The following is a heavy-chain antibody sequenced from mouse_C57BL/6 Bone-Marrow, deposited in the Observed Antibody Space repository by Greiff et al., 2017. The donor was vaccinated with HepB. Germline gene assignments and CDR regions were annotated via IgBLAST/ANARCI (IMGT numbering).Heavy chain of an antibody. V-gene: IGHV5-9-1*02. CDR2: ISSGGDYI. J-gene: IGHJ2*01. CDR1: GFTFSSYA. Sequence: DVQLVESGEGLVKPGGSLKLSCAASGFTFSSYAMSWVRQTPEKRLEWVAYISSGGDYIYYADTVKGRFTISRDNARNTLYLQMSSLKSEDTAMYYCTRVGSSLGYFDYWGQGTTLTVSS. CDR3: TRVGSSLGYFDY. D-gene: IGHD1-1*01.